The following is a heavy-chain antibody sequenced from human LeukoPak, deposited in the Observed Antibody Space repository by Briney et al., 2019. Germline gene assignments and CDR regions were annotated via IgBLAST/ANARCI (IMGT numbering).Heavy chain of an antibody. Sequence: ASVKVSCKASGYTFTSYGISWVRQAPGQGLEWMGWISAYNGNTNYAQKLQGRVTMTTDTSTSTAYMELSRLTSDDTAVYFCARLNIPMGTFDYWGQGTLVTVSS. V-gene: IGHV1-18*01. J-gene: IGHJ4*02. CDR1: GYTFTSYG. CDR3: ARLNIPMGTFDY. D-gene: IGHD2-2*02. CDR2: ISAYNGNT.